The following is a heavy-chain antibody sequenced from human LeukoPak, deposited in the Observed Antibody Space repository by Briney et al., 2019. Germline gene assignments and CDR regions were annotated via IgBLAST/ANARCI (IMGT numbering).Heavy chain of an antibody. J-gene: IGHJ4*02. CDR2: ISWNSGSI. V-gene: IGHV3-9*01. D-gene: IGHD3-22*01. Sequence: GGSLRLSCAASGFTFYDYAMHWVRQAPGKGLEWVSGISWNSGSIGYADSVKGRFTISRDNAKNSLYLQMNSLRAEDTALYYCAKSGSYDSSGYLDYWGQGTLVTVSS. CDR3: AKSGSYDSSGYLDY. CDR1: GFTFYDYA.